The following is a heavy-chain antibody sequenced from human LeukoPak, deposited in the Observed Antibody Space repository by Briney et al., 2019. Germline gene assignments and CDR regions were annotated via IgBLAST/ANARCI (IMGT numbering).Heavy chain of an antibody. D-gene: IGHD3-10*01. CDR1: GFTFSSYG. Sequence: GGSLRLSCAASGFTFSSYGIHWVRQAPGKGLEWVAVIWYDGSNKYYADSVKGRFTISRDNSKNTLYLQMNSLRAEDTAVYYCARERGRRWFGELSFDYWGQGTLVTVSS. CDR2: IWYDGSNK. V-gene: IGHV3-33*01. J-gene: IGHJ4*02. CDR3: ARERGRRWFGELSFDY.